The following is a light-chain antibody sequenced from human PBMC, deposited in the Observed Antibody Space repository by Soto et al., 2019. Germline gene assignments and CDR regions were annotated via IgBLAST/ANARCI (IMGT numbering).Light chain of an antibody. CDR1: QSISSW. V-gene: IGKV1-12*01. J-gene: IGKJ5*01. CDR3: QHADSFPLIT. Sequence: IPMAPSPSTLSASVGDRVTITCRASQSISSWLAWYQQKPGKAPKRPIYAASSLESGVPSRFSGSGSGTEFTLTISSLQPEDFATYYCQHADSFPLITFGQGTRLEIK. CDR2: AAS.